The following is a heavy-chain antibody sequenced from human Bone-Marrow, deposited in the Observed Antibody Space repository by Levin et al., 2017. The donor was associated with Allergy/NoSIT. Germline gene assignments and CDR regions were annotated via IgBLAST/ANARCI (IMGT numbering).Heavy chain of an antibody. CDR2: ISGRGTS. CDR1: GFSFNNYA. CDR3: AKLGLQWLNQDACDS. Sequence: GGSLRLSCSASGFSFNNYALSWVRQAPGRGLEWLSTISGRGTSYYADSVKGRFTVSRDNSKNTLFLLLNSLRVDDTAVYYCAKLGLQWLNQDACDSWGRGTKVTVSS. V-gene: IGHV3-23*01. J-gene: IGHJ3*02. D-gene: IGHD6-19*01.